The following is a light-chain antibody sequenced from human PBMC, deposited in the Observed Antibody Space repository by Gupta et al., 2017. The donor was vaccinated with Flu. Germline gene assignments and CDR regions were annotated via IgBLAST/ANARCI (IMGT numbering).Light chain of an antibody. CDR2: RNN. CDR1: SSNIGSNY. V-gene: IGLV1-47*01. Sequence: QSVLTQPPSASGTPGQRVTISCSGSSSNIGSNYVYWYQQLPGTAPKLLIYRNNQRPSGVPDRFSGSKSGTSDSLAISGLRSEDEADYYCAAWDDSLSAYWVFGGGTKLTVL. CDR3: AAWDDSLSAYWV. J-gene: IGLJ3*02.